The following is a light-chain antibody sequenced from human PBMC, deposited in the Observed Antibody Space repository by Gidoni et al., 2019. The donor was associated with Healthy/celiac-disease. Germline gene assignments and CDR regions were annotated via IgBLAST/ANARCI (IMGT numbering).Light chain of an antibody. Sequence: SYELTQPPPVPVSPGQTARLTCSGDALPKQYAYWYQQKTGQAPVLVIYKDSERPSGIPERFSGSSSGTTVTLTISGVQAEDEADYYCQSADSSGTYPQVFGGGTKLTVL. CDR3: QSADSSGTYPQV. J-gene: IGLJ2*01. CDR1: ALPKQY. CDR2: KDS. V-gene: IGLV3-25*03.